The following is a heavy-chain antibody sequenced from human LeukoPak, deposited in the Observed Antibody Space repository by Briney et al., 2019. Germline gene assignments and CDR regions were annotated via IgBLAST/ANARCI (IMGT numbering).Heavy chain of an antibody. CDR3: AKAGNYYGSGSYHLYYYYMDV. V-gene: IGHV3-23*01. CDR2: IGGSGTRT. CDR1: GFTFTTYG. J-gene: IGHJ6*03. Sequence: GGSLRLSCSASGFTFTTYGMNWVRQAPGKGLEWVSGIGGSGTRTYYADSVKGRFTISRDNSKNTLYLQMNSLRAEDTAVYYCAKAGNYYGSGSYHLYYYYMDVWGKGTTVTVSS. D-gene: IGHD3-10*01.